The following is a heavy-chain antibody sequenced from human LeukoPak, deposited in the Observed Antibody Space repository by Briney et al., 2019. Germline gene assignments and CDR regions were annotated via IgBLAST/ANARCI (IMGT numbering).Heavy chain of an antibody. CDR2: IKQDGSEK. D-gene: IGHD5-24*01. CDR1: GFTFSNYY. CDR3: ARDGWNYYMDV. V-gene: IGHV3-7*01. Sequence: GGSLRLSCAASGFTFSNYYMSWIRQAPGKGLEWVANIKQDGSEKYYVDSVKGRFTISRDNAKNSLYLQMNSLRAEDTAVYYCARDGWNYYMDVWGKGTTVTVSS. J-gene: IGHJ6*03.